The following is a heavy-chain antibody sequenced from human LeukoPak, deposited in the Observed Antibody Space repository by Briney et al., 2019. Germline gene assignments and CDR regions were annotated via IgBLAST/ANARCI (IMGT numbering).Heavy chain of an antibody. CDR3: ARDLIRYSYGYSDAFDI. CDR1: GGTFSSYA. J-gene: IGHJ3*02. D-gene: IGHD5-18*01. V-gene: IGHV1-69*01. CDR2: IIPIFGTA. Sequence: SVKVSCKASGGTFSSYAISWVRQAPGQGLEWMGGIIPIFGTANYAQKFQGRVTITADESTSTAYMELSGLRSEDTAVYYCARDLIRYSYGYSDAFDIWGQGTMVTVSS.